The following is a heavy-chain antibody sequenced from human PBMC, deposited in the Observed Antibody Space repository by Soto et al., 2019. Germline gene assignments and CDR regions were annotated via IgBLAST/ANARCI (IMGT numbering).Heavy chain of an antibody. J-gene: IGHJ5*02. CDR1: GFTFDDYA. Sequence: GGSLRLSCAASGFTFDDYAMHWVRQAPGKGLGWVSGISWNSGSIGYADSVKGRFTISRDNAKNSLYLQMNSLRAGDTALYYCAKGLGGVYATNWFDPWGQGTLVTVSS. CDR3: AKGLGGVYATNWFDP. V-gene: IGHV3-9*01. CDR2: ISWNSGSI. D-gene: IGHD2-8*01.